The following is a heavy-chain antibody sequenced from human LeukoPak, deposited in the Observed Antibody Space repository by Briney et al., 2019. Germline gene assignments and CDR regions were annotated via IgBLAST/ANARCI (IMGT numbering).Heavy chain of an antibody. Sequence: ASVKVSCKASGYTFTGYYMHWVRQAPGQGLEWMGWINPNSGGTNYAQKFQGRVTMTRDTSISTAYMELSRLRSDDTAVYYCAREGKQQLTPYNWFDPWGQGTLATVSS. J-gene: IGHJ5*02. D-gene: IGHD6-13*01. CDR1: GYTFTGYY. CDR3: AREGKQQLTPYNWFDP. CDR2: INPNSGGT. V-gene: IGHV1-2*02.